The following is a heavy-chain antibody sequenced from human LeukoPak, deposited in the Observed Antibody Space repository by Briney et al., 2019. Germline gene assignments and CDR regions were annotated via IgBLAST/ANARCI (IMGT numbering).Heavy chain of an antibody. CDR1: GFTFSSYA. CDR3: AKTYCSTTRCLSWGSDY. J-gene: IGHJ4*02. D-gene: IGHD2-2*01. CDR2: ISGSGDST. V-gene: IGHV3-23*01. Sequence: GGSLTLSCAASGFTFSSYAVNWVRQPPGKGLEWVSSISGSGDSTYYAASVKGRFTISRDTSRHTLYLQINGLIAEDRAIYYCAKTYCSTTRCLSWGSDYWGQGTVVSVSS.